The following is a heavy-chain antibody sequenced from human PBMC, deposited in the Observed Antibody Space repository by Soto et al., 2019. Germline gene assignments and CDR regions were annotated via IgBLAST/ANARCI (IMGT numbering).Heavy chain of an antibody. CDR1: GGSISSGGYS. CDR2: IYHSGST. V-gene: IGHV4-30-2*01. CDR3: ARGKNAAAGSWEY. J-gene: IGHJ4*02. D-gene: IGHD6-13*01. Sequence: TLSLTCAVSGGSISSGGYSWSWIRQPPGKGLEWIGYIYHSGSTYYNPSLKSRVTISVDRSKNQFSLKLSSVTAADTAVYYCARGKNAAAGSWEYWGQGTLVTVSS.